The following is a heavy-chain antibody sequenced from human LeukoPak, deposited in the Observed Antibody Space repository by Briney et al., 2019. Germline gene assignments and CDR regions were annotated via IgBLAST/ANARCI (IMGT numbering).Heavy chain of an antibody. CDR3: ARLTSGSGTYLFDY. V-gene: IGHV4-59*01. CDR2: VHYSGTT. CDR1: DGSITNND. J-gene: IGHJ4*02. Sequence: SETLSLTCTVSDGSITNNDWSWVRQTPGKGLEFIGYVHYSGTTNYNPSLRSRVTISIDTSRKHFFLKLKSVTAADTAVYYCARLTSGSGTYLFDYWGQGTLVTVSS. D-gene: IGHD3-10*01.